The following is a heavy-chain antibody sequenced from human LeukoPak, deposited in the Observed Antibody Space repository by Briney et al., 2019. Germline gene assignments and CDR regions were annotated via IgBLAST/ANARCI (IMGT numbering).Heavy chain of an antibody. CDR3: TADLGTAYSRNNWFDS. CDR1: GFTFSNAW. Sequence: GGSLRLSCAASGFTFSNAWMSWVRQAPGKGLEWVGRIKSKTDGGTTDYAAPVKGRFTISRDDSKNTLYLQMNSLKVEDTAVYHCTADLGTAYSRNNWFDSWGQGTLVTVSS. D-gene: IGHD6-13*01. J-gene: IGHJ5*01. CDR2: IKSKTDGGTT. V-gene: IGHV3-15*01.